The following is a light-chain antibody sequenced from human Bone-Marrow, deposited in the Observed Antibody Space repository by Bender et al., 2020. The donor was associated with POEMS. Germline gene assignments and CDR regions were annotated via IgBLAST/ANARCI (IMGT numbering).Light chain of an antibody. CDR1: NSNIGTNA. CDR3: AAWGAGLSGGV. V-gene: IGLV1-44*01. J-gene: IGLJ3*02. CDR2: SDN. Sequence: QSVLTQPPSASETPGQRVTISCSGSNSNIGTNAVNWYQQFPGTAPKLLIYSDNQRPSGVPDRVYAFKSGTSASLAIRGLQSEGAADYYCAAWGAGLSGGVFGGGTKLTVL.